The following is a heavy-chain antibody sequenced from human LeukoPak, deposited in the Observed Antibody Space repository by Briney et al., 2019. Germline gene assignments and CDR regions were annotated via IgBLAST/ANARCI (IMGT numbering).Heavy chain of an antibody. D-gene: IGHD3-9*01. CDR2: ISGSGGST. Sequence: GGTLRLSCAASGFTFSSYAMSWVRQAPGKGLEWVSAISGSGGSTYYADSVKGRFTISRDNSKNTLYLQMNSLRAEDTAVYYCAKDHILRYFDWSPEYYFDYWGQGTLVTVSS. J-gene: IGHJ4*02. V-gene: IGHV3-23*01. CDR3: AKDHILRYFDWSPEYYFDY. CDR1: GFTFSSYA.